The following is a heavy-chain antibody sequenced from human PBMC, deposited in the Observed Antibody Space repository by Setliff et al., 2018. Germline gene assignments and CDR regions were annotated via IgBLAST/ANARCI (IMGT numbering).Heavy chain of an antibody. D-gene: IGHD1-26*01. CDR1: GFTFSSYS. CDR2: ISSSSSTI. V-gene: IGHV3-48*01. CDR3: ARDRGSGSYFLRYFDY. J-gene: IGHJ4*02. Sequence: LRLSCAASGFTFSSYSMNWVRRAPGKGLEWVSYISSSSSTIYYADSVKGRFTISRDNAKNSLYLQMNSLRAEDTAVYYCARDRGSGSYFLRYFDYWGQGTLVTVSS.